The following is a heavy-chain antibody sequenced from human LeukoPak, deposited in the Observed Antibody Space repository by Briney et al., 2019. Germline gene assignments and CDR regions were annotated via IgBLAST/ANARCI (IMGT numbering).Heavy chain of an antibody. J-gene: IGHJ4*02. CDR2: ISWNSGSI. CDR1: GFTFDDYA. CDR3: AKDISTGSYSLVYYFDY. Sequence: GGSLRLSCAASGFTFDDYAMHWVRQAPGKGLEWVSGISWNSGSIGYADSVKGRFTISRDNAKNSLYLQMNSLRAEDTALYYCAKDISTGSYSLVYYFDYWGQGTLVTVSS. D-gene: IGHD1-26*01. V-gene: IGHV3-9*01.